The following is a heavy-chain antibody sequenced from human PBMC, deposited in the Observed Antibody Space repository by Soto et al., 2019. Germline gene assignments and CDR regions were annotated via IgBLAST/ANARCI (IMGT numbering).Heavy chain of an antibody. V-gene: IGHV4-34*01. CDR3: TRANWYSEY. CDR1: GVSFTGYY. D-gene: IGHD7-27*01. CDR2: INHSGST. J-gene: IGHJ4*02. Sequence: SETLSLTCAVYGVSFTGYYWSWIRQPPGKGLEWIGEINHSGSTNYNPSLKSRVTISVDTYKKQFSLKLSSVTAADTAIYYCTRANWYSEYWGQGTLVTVSS.